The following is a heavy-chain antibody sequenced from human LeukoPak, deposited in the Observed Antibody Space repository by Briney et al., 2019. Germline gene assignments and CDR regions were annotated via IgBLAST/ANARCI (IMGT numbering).Heavy chain of an antibody. V-gene: IGHV3-21*01. Sequence: GGSLRPSCAASGFTFSSYSMNWVRQAPGKGLEWVSSISSSSSYIYYADSVKGRFTISRDNAKNSLYLQMNSLRAEDTAVYYCARDPIENVWGSYRSDAFDIWGQGTMVTVSS. J-gene: IGHJ3*02. D-gene: IGHD3-16*02. CDR3: ARDPIENVWGSYRSDAFDI. CDR2: ISSSSSYI. CDR1: GFTFSSYS.